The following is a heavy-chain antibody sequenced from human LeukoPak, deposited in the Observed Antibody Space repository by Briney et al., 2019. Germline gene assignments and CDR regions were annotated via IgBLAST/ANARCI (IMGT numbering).Heavy chain of an antibody. Sequence: SVKVSCKASGYTFTSYGISWVRQAPGQGLEWMGRIIPILGIANYAQKFQGRVTITADKSTSTAYMELSSLRSEDTAVYYCAREVVTHVGWGNYYFDYWGQGTLVTVSS. CDR3: AREVVTHVGWGNYYFDY. D-gene: IGHD4-23*01. V-gene: IGHV1-69*04. CDR2: IIPILGIA. CDR1: GYTFTSYG. J-gene: IGHJ4*02.